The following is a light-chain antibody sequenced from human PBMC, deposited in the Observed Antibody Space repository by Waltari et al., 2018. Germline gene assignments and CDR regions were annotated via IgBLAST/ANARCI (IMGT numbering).Light chain of an antibody. Sequence: SALTQPASVSGSPGQSITISCTGSSSDVGGYNYVSWYQQYPNEPPQVIIFDVSNRPSGISNRFSGSKSGNTASLTISSLQAGDEADYYCSSYTSSALWVFGGGTKLTVL. V-gene: IGLV2-14*01. J-gene: IGLJ3*02. CDR1: SSDVGGYNY. CDR2: DVS. CDR3: SSYTSSALWV.